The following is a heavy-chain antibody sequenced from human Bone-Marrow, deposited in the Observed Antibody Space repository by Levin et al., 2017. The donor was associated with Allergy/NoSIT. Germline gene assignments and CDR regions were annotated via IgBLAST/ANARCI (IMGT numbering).Heavy chain of an antibody. J-gene: IGHJ4*03. V-gene: IGHV3-30*04. Sequence: GGSLRLSCSGSGFDFNNYALHWIRQAPGKGLEWVAVISYDATGQFYADSVKGRFTVSRDKSVNTMYLEMNSLRPDDTALYFCARGVVETVPLMFFDYWGHGTLVTVSS. CDR2: ISYDATGQ. CDR3: ARGVVETVPLMFFDY. CDR1: GFDFNNYA. D-gene: IGHD2-21*02.